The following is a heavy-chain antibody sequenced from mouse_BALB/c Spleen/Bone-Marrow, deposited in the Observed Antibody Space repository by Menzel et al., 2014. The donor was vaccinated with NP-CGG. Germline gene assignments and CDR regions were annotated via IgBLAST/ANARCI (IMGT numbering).Heavy chain of an antibody. J-gene: IGHJ3*01. D-gene: IGHD1-1*01. CDR1: GFNIXDTY. V-gene: IGHV14-3*02. CDR2: IDPGNGNT. Sequence: VQLQQSGAELVKPGASVRLSCTASGFNIXDTYMYWVKQRPEQGLEWIGRIDPGNGNTKYDPKFQDKATITADTSSNTAYLQLSSLTSEDTAVYYCARYYYGSSLFAYWGQGTLVTVSA. CDR3: ARYYYGSSLFAY.